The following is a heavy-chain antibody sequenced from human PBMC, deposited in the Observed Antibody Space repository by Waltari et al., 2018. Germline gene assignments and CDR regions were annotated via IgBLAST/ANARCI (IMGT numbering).Heavy chain of an antibody. J-gene: IGHJ3*02. CDR1: GFTFRSCS. Sequence: EVQLVESGGGLVQPGGSRRPSCAASGFTFRSCSMNWVRQAPGKGLDWVSYISISSSTIYYADSVKGRFTISRDNAKNSLYLQMNSLRAEDTAVYYCAREDEWELLEAFDIWGQGTMVTVSS. D-gene: IGHD1-26*01. V-gene: IGHV3-48*04. CDR3: AREDEWELLEAFDI. CDR2: ISISSSTI.